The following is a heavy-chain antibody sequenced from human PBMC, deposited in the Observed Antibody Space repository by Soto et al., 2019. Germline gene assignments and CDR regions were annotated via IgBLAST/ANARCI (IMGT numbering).Heavy chain of an antibody. J-gene: IGHJ4*02. CDR2: ISYDASNK. D-gene: IGHD3-3*01. CDR3: AKDLAGDIYVAARSGLDY. V-gene: IGHV3-30*18. Sequence: QVQLVESGGGVVQPGRSLRLSCAASGFTFSSYGMHWVRQAPGKGLEWVAVISYDASNKYYADSVKGRFTISRDNSKNTLYLQMNSLRAEDTAVYYCAKDLAGDIYVAARSGLDYWGQGTLVTVSS. CDR1: GFTFSSYG.